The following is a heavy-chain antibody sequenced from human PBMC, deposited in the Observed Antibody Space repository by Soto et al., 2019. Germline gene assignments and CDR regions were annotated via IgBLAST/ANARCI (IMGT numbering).Heavy chain of an antibody. CDR3: ARRYSSSFDY. V-gene: IGHV4-59*01. Sequence: PSGTLFLTCTFSGGALRSYFWGWVRQPPGKGLEWIGYIYYSGSTNYNPSLKSRVTISVDTSKNQFSLKLSSVTAADTAVYYCARRYSSSFDYWGQGTLVTVSS. CDR1: GGALRSYF. J-gene: IGHJ4*02. CDR2: IYYSGST. D-gene: IGHD6-13*01.